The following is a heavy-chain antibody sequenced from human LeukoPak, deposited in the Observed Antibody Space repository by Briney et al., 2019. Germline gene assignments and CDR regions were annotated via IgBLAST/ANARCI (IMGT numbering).Heavy chain of an antibody. CDR3: ATAHYDSSGYSPGYYFDY. CDR1: GYTFTSYG. V-gene: IGHV1-18*01. J-gene: IGHJ4*02. D-gene: IGHD3-22*01. CDR2: ISAYNGNT. Sequence: ASVKVSCKASGYTFTSYGISWVRQAPGQGLEWMGWISAYNGNTNYAQKLQGRLTMTEDTSTDTAYMELSSLRSEDTAVYYCATAHYDSSGYSPGYYFDYWGQGTLVTVSS.